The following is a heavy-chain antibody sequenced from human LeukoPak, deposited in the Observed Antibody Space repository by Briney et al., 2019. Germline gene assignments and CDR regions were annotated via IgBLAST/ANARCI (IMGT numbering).Heavy chain of an antibody. CDR3: ARGSDSPSPHAFDI. CDR1: GFTFSSYG. Sequence: GGSLRLSCAASGFTFSSYGMHWVRQAPGKGLEWVAVIWYDGSNKYYADSVKGRFTISRDNSKNTLYLQMNSLRAGDTAVYYCARGSDSPSPHAFDIWGQGTMVTVSS. J-gene: IGHJ3*02. CDR2: IWYDGSNK. V-gene: IGHV3-33*01.